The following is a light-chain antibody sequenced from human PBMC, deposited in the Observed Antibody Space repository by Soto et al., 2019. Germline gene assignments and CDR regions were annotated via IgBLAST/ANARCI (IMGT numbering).Light chain of an antibody. J-gene: IGKJ3*01. CDR2: WAS. Sequence: DLVMTQSPDSLAVSLGERATINCRSSQNLLYSSNNKNYLAWYQQKPGQPPKLLIYWASTRESGVPDRFSGSGSGTDFTLTISSLQAEDVAVYYCQQYYSTPFTFGPGTTVDIK. CDR3: QQYYSTPFT. V-gene: IGKV4-1*01. CDR1: QNLLYSSNNKNY.